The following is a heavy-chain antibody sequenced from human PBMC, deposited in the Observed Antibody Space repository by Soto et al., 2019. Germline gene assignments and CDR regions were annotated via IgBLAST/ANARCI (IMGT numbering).Heavy chain of an antibody. CDR1: GFTFSSYA. V-gene: IGHV3-23*01. D-gene: IGHD3-10*01. Sequence: GGSLRLSCAASGFTFSSYAMSWVRQAPGKGLEWVSAISGSGGSTYYADSVKGRFTISRDNSKNTLYLQMNSLRAEDTAVYYCAKDMAIYETLPWYYGMDVWGQGTTVTVSS. CDR3: AKDMAIYETLPWYYGMDV. CDR2: ISGSGGST. J-gene: IGHJ6*02.